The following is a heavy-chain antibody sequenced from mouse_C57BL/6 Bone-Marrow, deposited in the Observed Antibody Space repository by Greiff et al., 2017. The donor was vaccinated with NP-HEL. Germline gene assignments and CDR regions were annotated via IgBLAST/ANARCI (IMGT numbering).Heavy chain of an antibody. CDR3: ASYGSISYYFDY. D-gene: IGHD1-1*01. J-gene: IGHJ2*01. Sequence: QVQLQQPGAELVRPGSSVKLSCKASGYTFTSYWMDWVKQRPGQGLEWIGNIYPSDSETHYNQKFKDKATLTVDKSSSTAYMQLSSLTSEDSAVYYCASYGSISYYFDYWGQGTTLTVSS. V-gene: IGHV1-61*01. CDR2: IYPSDSET. CDR1: GYTFTSYW.